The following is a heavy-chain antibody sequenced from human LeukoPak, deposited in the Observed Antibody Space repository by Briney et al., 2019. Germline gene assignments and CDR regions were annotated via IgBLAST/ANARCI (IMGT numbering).Heavy chain of an antibody. Sequence: GGSLRLSCAASGFTFSSYAMSWVRQAPGKGLEWVSAISGSGGSTYYADSVKGRFTISRDNSKNTLYLQMNSLRAEDTAVYYCAKDPVRGAFEFCYFDYWGQGTLVTVSS. CDR2: ISGSGGST. J-gene: IGHJ4*02. CDR1: GFTFSSYA. D-gene: IGHD3/OR15-3a*01. V-gene: IGHV3-23*01. CDR3: AKDPVRGAFEFCYFDY.